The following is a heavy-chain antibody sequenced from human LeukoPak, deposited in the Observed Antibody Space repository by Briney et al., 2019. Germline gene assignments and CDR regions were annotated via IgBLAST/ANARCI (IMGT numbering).Heavy chain of an antibody. CDR2: TYYTSTWYN. J-gene: IGHJ4*02. CDR3: VRDRLTAPGIFAY. D-gene: IGHD6-13*01. Sequence: SQTLSLTCVISGDTVSSSRAAWTWIRQSPSRGLEWLGRTYYTSTWYNDYAASVESRISINPDTSKNQFSLHLNSVTPEDTAVYYCVRDRLTAPGIFAYWGQGTLVTVSS. CDR1: GDTVSSSRAA. V-gene: IGHV6-1*01.